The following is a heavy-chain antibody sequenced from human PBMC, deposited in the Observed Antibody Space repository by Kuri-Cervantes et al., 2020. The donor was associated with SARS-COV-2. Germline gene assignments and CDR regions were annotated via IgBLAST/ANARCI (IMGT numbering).Heavy chain of an antibody. V-gene: IGHV4-39*01. Sequence: SETLSLTCTVSGGSITSDYLWGWIRQPPGKGLEWIGNSFYSGSTFYNPSLKSRVTISVDTSKNQFSLELSSVTAADTAVYYCARATLVRYFDCLCQGTTVTVSS. CDR2: SFYSGST. D-gene: IGHD2-2*01. CDR1: GGSITSDYL. CDR3: ARATLVRYFDC. J-gene: IGHJ4*03.